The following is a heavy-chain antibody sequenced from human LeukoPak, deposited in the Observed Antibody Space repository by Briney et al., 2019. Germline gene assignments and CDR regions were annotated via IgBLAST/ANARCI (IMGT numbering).Heavy chain of an antibody. V-gene: IGHV1-2*02. Sequence: ASVKVSCKASGGTFSSYAISWVRQAPGQGLEWMGWINPNSGGTNYAQKFQGRVTMTRDTSISTAYMELSRLRSDDTAVYYCARDIDIAAAGTFCYWGQGTLVTVSP. D-gene: IGHD6-13*01. CDR1: GGTFSSYA. J-gene: IGHJ4*02. CDR3: ARDIDIAAAGTFCY. CDR2: INPNSGGT.